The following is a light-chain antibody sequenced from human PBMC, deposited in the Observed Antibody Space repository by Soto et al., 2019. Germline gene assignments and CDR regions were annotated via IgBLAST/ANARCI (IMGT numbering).Light chain of an antibody. V-gene: IGLV2-11*01. CDR2: DVS. CDR3: CSYAGSYTPVV. CDR1: SSDVGGYNY. J-gene: IGLJ2*01. Sequence: QSALTQPRSVSGSPGQSVTISCTGTSSDVGGYNYVSWYQQHPGKAPKRMIYDVSKRPSGVPDRFSGSKSGNTASLTISGVEAEDEDDYYCCSYAGSYTPVVFGGGTKLTVL.